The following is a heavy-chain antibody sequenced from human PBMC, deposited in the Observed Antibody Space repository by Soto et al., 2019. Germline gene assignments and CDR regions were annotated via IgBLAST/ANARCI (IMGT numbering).Heavy chain of an antibody. CDR2: IVVGSGNT. CDR3: AADLPEFSRSSSGMDV. CDR1: GFTFTSSA. J-gene: IGHJ6*02. Sequence: ASVKVSCKASGFTFTSSAVQWVRQARGQRPEWIGWIVVGSGNTNYAQKFQERVTITRDMSTSTAYMELSSLRSEDTDVYYCAADLPEFSRSSSGMDVWGQGTTVTVSS. V-gene: IGHV1-58*01. D-gene: IGHD6-6*01.